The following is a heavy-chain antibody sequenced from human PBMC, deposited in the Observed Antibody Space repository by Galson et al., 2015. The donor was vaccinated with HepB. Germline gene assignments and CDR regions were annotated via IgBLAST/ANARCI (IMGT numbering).Heavy chain of an antibody. CDR3: AVPFWSGYHAFDY. J-gene: IGHJ4*02. V-gene: IGHV4-39*07. CDR2: IYYSGGT. Sequence: SETPSLTCTVSGGSISSNTYYWGWVRQPPGKGLEWIGSIYYSGGTYYNPSLKSRVAISIDASKNQFSLKLNSVTAADTAIYYCAVPFWSGYHAFDYWGPGTLVTVSS. CDR1: GGSISSNTYY. D-gene: IGHD3-3*01.